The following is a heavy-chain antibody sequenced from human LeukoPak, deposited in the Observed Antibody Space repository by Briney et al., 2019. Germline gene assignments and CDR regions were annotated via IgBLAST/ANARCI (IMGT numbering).Heavy chain of an antibody. D-gene: IGHD6-13*01. CDR2: ISWNSGSI. J-gene: IGHJ4*02. Sequence: GRSLRLSCAASGFTFDDYAMHWVRQAPGKGLKCVSGISWNSGSIGYADSVKGRFTISRDNAKNSLYLQMNSLRAEDTALYYCAKAPLGQQLVLGFDYWGQGTLVTVSS. CDR3: AKAPLGQQLVLGFDY. V-gene: IGHV3-9*01. CDR1: GFTFDDYA.